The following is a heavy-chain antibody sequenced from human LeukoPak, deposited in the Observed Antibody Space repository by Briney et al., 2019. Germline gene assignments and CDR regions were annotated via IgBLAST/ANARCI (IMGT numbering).Heavy chain of an antibody. Sequence: SETLSLTCTVSGGSISSSSYYWGWIRQPPGKGLEWIGSIYYSGSTYYNPSLKSRVAISVDTSKNQFSLKLSSVTAAGTAVYYCARGGLLEWFIYWFDPWGQGTLVTVSS. J-gene: IGHJ5*02. CDR2: IYYSGST. CDR1: GGSISSSSYY. V-gene: IGHV4-39*01. CDR3: ARGGLLEWFIYWFDP. D-gene: IGHD3-3*01.